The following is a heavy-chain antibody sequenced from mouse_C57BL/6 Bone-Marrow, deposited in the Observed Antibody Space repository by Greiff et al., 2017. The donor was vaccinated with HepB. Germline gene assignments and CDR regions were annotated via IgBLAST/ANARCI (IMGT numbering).Heavy chain of an antibody. CDR3: ARLTTTVVATPYYYAMDY. Sequence: QVQLKQSGAELVMPGASVKLSCKASGYTFTSYWMHWVKQRPGQGLEWIGEIDPSDSYTNYNQKFKGKSTLTVDKSSSTAYMQLSSLTSEDSAVYYCARLTTTVVATPYYYAMDYWGQGTSVTVSS. CDR2: IDPSDSYT. V-gene: IGHV1-69*01. D-gene: IGHD1-1*01. CDR1: GYTFTSYW. J-gene: IGHJ4*01.